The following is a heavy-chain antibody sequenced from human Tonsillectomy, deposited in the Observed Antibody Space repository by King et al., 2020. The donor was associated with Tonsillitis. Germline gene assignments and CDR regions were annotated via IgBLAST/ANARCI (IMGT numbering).Heavy chain of an antibody. V-gene: IGHV3-23*04. Sequence: VQLVESGGGLVQPGGSLRLSCAASEFPFGSYAMTWVRQAPGKGLDWVSTISGSGSNTYYADSVKGRFTISRDNSKNTLYIQMNSLRAEDSAIYYCAKQGYAVIPLGSSSGDMFASWGQGTLVTVSS. CDR2: ISGSGSNT. J-gene: IGHJ5*01. CDR3: AKQGYAVIPLGSSSGDMFAS. CDR1: EFPFGSYA. D-gene: IGHD6-6*01.